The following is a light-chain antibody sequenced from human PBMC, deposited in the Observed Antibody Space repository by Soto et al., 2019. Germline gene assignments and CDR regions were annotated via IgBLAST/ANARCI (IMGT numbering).Light chain of an antibody. J-gene: IGKJ3*01. CDR2: DAS. Sequence: EIVLTPSPATLSLSPGERATLSCRASQSVSSYLAWYQRKPGQAPRLLIYDASNRATGIPARFSGSGSGTDFTLTISSLEPEDFAVYYCQQRSNWLFTFGPGTKVDIK. CDR3: QQRSNWLFT. V-gene: IGKV3-11*01. CDR1: QSVSSY.